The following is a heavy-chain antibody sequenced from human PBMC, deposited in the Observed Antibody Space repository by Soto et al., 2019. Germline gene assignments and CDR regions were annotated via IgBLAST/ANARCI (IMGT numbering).Heavy chain of an antibody. Sequence: QVQLQQRGAGLVKPSETLSLTCAVHGGFFSTNCWMWIRQPPGKGLEWMGEIDNRGRTNYQPSLTRRVTVALHTSNSQVSLMLTSVTAADTAVYYCARKGVEATWGAINFWGQGTLVTVSS. J-gene: IGHJ4*02. CDR2: IDNRGRT. D-gene: IGHD5-12*01. CDR1: GGFFSTNC. CDR3: ARKGVEATWGAINF. V-gene: IGHV4-34*01.